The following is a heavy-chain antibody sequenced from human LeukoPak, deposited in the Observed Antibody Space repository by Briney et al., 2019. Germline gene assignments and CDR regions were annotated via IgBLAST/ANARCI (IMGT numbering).Heavy chain of an antibody. J-gene: IGHJ4*02. CDR1: GFTFSSYS. Sequence: PGGSLRLSCAASGFTFSSYSMNWVRQAPGKGLEWVSYISSGSGTISYADSVKGRFTISRDNAKNSLYLQMNSLRDEDTAVYYCARSLTVTTSSDYWGQGTLVTVSS. D-gene: IGHD4-17*01. CDR2: ISSGSGTI. CDR3: ARSLTVTTSSDY. V-gene: IGHV3-48*02.